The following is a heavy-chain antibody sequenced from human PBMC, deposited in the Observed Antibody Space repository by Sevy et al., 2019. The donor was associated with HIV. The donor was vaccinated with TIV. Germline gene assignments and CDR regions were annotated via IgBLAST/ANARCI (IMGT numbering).Heavy chain of an antibody. CDR3: ARGSSSWDYYFDY. CDR2: INPNSGGT. D-gene: IGHD6-13*01. Sequence: ASVKVSCKASGYTFTGYYMHWVRQAPGQGLEWMGWINPNSGGTNYAQKFQGWVTMTRDTSISTAYMELSRLRSDDTAMYYCARGSSSWDYYFDYWGQGTLVTVSS. CDR1: GYTFTGYY. V-gene: IGHV1-2*04. J-gene: IGHJ4*02.